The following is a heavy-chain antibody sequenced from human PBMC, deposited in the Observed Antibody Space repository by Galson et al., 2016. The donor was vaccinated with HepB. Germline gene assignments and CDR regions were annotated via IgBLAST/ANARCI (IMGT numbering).Heavy chain of an antibody. Sequence: SETLSLTCAVYGGPFSGYYWSWIRQPPGKGLEWIGEINHSGSTNYNPSLKSRVTISVDTSKNQFSLKLSSVTAADTAVYYCARGDNPDYGDYASAYYYMDVWAKGPRSPSP. CDR1: GGPFSGYY. D-gene: IGHD4-17*01. V-gene: IGHV4-34*01. CDR2: INHSGST. J-gene: IGHJ6*03. CDR3: ARGDNPDYGDYASAYYYMDV.